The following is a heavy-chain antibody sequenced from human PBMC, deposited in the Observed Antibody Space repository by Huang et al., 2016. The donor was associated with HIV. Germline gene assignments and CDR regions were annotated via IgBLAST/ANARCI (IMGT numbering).Heavy chain of an antibody. D-gene: IGHD2-2*03. CDR2: VYFIGNT. Sequence: QLRESGPGLVTPSETLSLTCSASGTSMTSSTFYLGWFRQPPGRGLGWSGSVYFIGNTYHNPSLKSRVTISIDTANKQYSMRLTSVTAADTAVYFCAREVRSVDTDRPDGYYYRGLDVWGQGTTVIVSS. CDR3: AREVRSVDTDRPDGYYYRGLDV. CDR1: GTSMTSSTFY. J-gene: IGHJ6*02. V-gene: IGHV4-39*02.